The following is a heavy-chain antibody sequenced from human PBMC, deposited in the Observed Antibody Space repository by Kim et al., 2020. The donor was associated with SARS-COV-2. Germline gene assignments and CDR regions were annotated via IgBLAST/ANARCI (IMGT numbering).Heavy chain of an antibody. Sequence: GGSLRLSCAASGFTVSSNYMSWVRQAPGKGLEWVSVIYSGGSTYYADSVKGRFTISRDNSKNTLYLQMNSLRAEDTAVYYCARGPYCSGGSCTDYWGQGTLVTVSS. CDR3: ARGPYCSGGSCTDY. V-gene: IGHV3-66*01. CDR1: GFTVSSNY. D-gene: IGHD2-15*01. CDR2: IYSGGST. J-gene: IGHJ4*02.